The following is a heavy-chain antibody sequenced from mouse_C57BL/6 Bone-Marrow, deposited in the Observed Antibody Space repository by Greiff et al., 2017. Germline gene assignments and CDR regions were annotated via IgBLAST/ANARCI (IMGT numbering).Heavy chain of an antibody. CDR3: ARRYYGLFAY. CDR2: IYPRSGNT. CDR1: GYTFTSYG. D-gene: IGHD1-1*01. J-gene: IGHJ3*01. Sequence: VQLQQSGAELARPGASVKLSCKASGYTFTSYGISWVKQRTGQGLEWIGEIYPRSGNTYYNEKFKGKATLTGDKSSSTAYMELRSLTSEDSAVYFCARRYYGLFAYWGQGTLVTVSA. V-gene: IGHV1-81*01.